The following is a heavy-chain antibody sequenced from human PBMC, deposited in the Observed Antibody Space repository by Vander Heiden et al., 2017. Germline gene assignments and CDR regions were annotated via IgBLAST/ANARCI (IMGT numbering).Heavy chain of an antibody. V-gene: IGHV4-34*01. CDR2: INHSGST. CDR3: ARTPRGDSYGYWGYYFDY. Sequence: QVQLQQWGAGLLKPSETLSLTCAVYGGSFSGYYWSWIRQPPGKGLEWIGEINHSGSTNYNPSLKRRVTISVDTSKNQFSLKLSSVTAADTAVYYCARTPRGDSYGYWGYYFDYWGQGTLVTVSS. D-gene: IGHD5-18*01. CDR1: GGSFSGYY. J-gene: IGHJ4*02.